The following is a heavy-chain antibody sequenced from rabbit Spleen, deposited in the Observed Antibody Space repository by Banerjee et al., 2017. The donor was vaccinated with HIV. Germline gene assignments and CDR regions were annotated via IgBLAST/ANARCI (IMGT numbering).Heavy chain of an antibody. CDR2: IYAGSSSSI. Sequence: QEQLEESGGGLVQPGGSLTLTCTASGFSFSSNYYMCWVRQAPGKGPEWIACIYAGSSSSIKYASWAKGRFTISKTAATTVTLQMTSLTAADTAAYFCARDGDGNSNVTPLNLWGPGTLVTVS. J-gene: IGHJ4*01. CDR3: ARDGDGNSNVTPLNL. V-gene: IGHV1S45*01. D-gene: IGHD7-1*01. CDR1: GFSFSSNYY.